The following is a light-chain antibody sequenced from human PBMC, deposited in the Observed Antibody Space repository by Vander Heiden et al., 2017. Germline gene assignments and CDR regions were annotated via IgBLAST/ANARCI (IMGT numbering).Light chain of an antibody. CDR2: RNN. J-gene: IGLJ2*01. CDR1: SSNIGSNY. V-gene: IGLV1-47*01. CDR3: ATWEGSLSGVV. Sequence: QSVLTQTPSASGTPGQRVTISCSGSSSNIGSNYVYWYQHFPGTAPKLLIYRNNQRPSGVPDRFSGSKSGTSASLAISGRRSEDEADDYCATWEGSLSGVVFGGGTKLTVL.